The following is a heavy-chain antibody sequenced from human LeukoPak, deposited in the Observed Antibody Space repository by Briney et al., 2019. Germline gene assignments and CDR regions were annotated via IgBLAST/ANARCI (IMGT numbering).Heavy chain of an antibody. D-gene: IGHD6-13*01. J-gene: IGHJ4*02. V-gene: IGHV4-4*02. CDR2: IYHSGST. CDR1: GASISSNNW. CDR3: ASAEPRGIIWYPY. Sequence: SGTLSPTCAVSGASISSNNWWWSWVRQPPGKGLEWIGEIYHSGSTNYNPSLKSRVTMSVDKSKNQFSLKLSSVTAADTAVYYCASAEPRGIIWYPYWGQGTLVTVSS.